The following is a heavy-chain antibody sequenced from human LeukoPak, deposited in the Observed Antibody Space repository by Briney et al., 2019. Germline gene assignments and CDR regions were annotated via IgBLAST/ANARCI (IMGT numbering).Heavy chain of an antibody. J-gene: IGHJ4*02. Sequence: GGSLRLSCAASGFTFSSYGMHWVRQAPGKGLEWVAVIWYDGSNKYYADSVKGRFTISRDNSKNTLYLQMNSLRAEDTAVYYCARDLSFLSRLDFWSGPDYWGQGTLVTVSS. V-gene: IGHV3-33*01. CDR2: IWYDGSNK. CDR3: ARDLSFLSRLDFWSGPDY. CDR1: GFTFSSYG. D-gene: IGHD3-3*01.